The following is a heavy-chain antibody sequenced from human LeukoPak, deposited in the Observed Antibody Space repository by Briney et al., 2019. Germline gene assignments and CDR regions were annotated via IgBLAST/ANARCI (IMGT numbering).Heavy chain of an antibody. CDR1: GFTFSSYA. CDR2: ISYDGSNK. Sequence: PGGSLRLSCAASGFTFSSYAMHWVRQAPGKGLEWVAVISYDGSNKYYADSVKGRFTISRDNSKNTLYLQMNSLRAEDTAVYYCARARNLLRFLEWLTHYYYGMDVWGQGTTVTVSS. J-gene: IGHJ6*02. D-gene: IGHD3-3*01. CDR3: ARARNLLRFLEWLTHYYYGMDV. V-gene: IGHV3-30-3*01.